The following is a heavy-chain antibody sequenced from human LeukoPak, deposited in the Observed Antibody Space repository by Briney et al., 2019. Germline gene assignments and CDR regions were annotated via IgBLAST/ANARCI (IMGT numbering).Heavy chain of an antibody. CDR2: IYYSGST. CDR1: GGSISSSDYY. D-gene: IGHD6-19*01. CDR3: ARHTSGLDY. V-gene: IGHV4-39*01. Sequence: SSETLSLTCTVSGGSISSSDYYWGWICQPPGKGLEWIGTIYYSGSTYYNPSLKSRVTIFVDTSKNQFSLKLNSVTAADTAVYYCARHTSGLDYWGQGTLVTVSS. J-gene: IGHJ4*02.